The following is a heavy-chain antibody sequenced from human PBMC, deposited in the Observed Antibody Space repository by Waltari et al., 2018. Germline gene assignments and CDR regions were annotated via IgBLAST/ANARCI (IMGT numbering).Heavy chain of an antibody. D-gene: IGHD5-12*01. CDR3: ARAVDVADY. V-gene: IGHV3-7*01. CDR2: IKHDGTTK. Sequence: EIQVVESGGGLVQPGGSLRLSCTASGFTFSRDWMSWVRQAPGKGLEWVANIKHDGTTKFYLDSVKGRFTISRDNAQSTVYLQMNSLRVEDTALYYCARAVDVADYWGQGTLVTVSS. CDR1: GFTFSRDW. J-gene: IGHJ4*02.